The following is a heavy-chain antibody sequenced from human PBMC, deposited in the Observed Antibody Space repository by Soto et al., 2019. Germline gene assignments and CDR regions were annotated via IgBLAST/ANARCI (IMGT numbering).Heavy chain of an antibody. CDR1: GFTFSSYW. D-gene: IGHD1-7*01. Sequence: GESLKISCAASGFTFSSYWMHWVRQAPGKGLVWVSRINSDGSSTSYADSVKGRFTISRDNAKNTLYLQMNSLRAEDTAVYYCVKVNREELLDYWGQGTLVTVSS. V-gene: IGHV3-74*01. J-gene: IGHJ4*02. CDR3: VKVNREELLDY. CDR2: INSDGSST.